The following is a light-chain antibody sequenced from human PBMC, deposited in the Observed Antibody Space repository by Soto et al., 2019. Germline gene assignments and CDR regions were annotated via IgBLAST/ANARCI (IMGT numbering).Light chain of an antibody. V-gene: IGLV2-14*01. CDR1: SSDVGGYNY. CDR3: SSYASSSTYV. CDR2: EVS. Sequence: QPALTQPASVSGSPGQSITISCTGTSSDVGGYNYVSWYQQHPGKAPKLMIYEVSDRPSGVSNRFSGSKSSNTASLTISGLQAEDEADYYCSSYASSSTYVFGTGTKVTVL. J-gene: IGLJ1*01.